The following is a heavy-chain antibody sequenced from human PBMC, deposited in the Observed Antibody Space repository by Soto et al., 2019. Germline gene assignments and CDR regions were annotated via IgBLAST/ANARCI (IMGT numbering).Heavy chain of an antibody. J-gene: IGHJ5*02. CDR1: GFSFSNYA. CDR3: ARETFDP. CDR2: IKTDGSST. Sequence: PGGSLGLSCAASGFSFSNYAMSWVRQAPGKGLVWVSRIKTDGSSTSYADSVKGRFTISRDNAKNTLYLQMNSLRAEDTAVYYCARETFDPWGQGTLVTVSS. V-gene: IGHV3-74*01.